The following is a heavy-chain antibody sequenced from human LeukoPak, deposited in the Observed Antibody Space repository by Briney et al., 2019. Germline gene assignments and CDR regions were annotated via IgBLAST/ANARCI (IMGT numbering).Heavy chain of an antibody. CDR1: GFTFSSYW. J-gene: IGHJ4*02. D-gene: IGHD1-1*01. Sequence: GGSLRLSCAASGFTFSSYWMHWVRQAPGKGLGWVSRISSDGSSTIYADSVKGRFTIFRDNAKNTLYLQMNSLGAEDTAVYYCARALPPSVNTPWKWGQGTQVTVSS. CDR3: ARALPPSVNTPWK. V-gene: IGHV3-74*01. CDR2: ISSDGSST.